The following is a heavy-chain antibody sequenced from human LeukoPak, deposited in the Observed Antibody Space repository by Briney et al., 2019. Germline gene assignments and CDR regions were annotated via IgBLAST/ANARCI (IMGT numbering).Heavy chain of an antibody. V-gene: IGHV4-4*02. CDR3: ARATRDGYNYFGY. Sequence: PSETLSLTCAVSGGSISSTNWWSWVRQSPGKGLEWIGEIYHSGSTYYNPSLKSRVTISVDTSKNQFSLKLSSVTAADTAVYYCARATRDGYNYFGYWGQGTLVTVSS. CDR1: GGSISSTNW. CDR2: IYHSGST. D-gene: IGHD5-24*01. J-gene: IGHJ4*02.